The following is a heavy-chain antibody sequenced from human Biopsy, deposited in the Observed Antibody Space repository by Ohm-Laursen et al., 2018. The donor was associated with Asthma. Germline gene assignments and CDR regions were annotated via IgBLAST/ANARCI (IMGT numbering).Heavy chain of an antibody. CDR3: AKVRSDWVITESFDY. CDR2: ISWNSATI. CDR1: GFDFSDYT. D-gene: IGHD3-22*01. Sequence: RSLRLSCTASGFDFSDYTMHWVRQAPGKGLEWVSGISWNSATIGYADSVEGRFTISRDNAKNSVFLHMDSLGPEDTAFYYCAKVRSDWVITESFDYWGQGVLVTVSS. V-gene: IGHV3-9*01. J-gene: IGHJ4*02.